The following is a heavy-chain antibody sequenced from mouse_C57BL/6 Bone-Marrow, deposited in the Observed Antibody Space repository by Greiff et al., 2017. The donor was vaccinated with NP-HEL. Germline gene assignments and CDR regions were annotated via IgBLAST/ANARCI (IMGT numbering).Heavy chain of an antibody. CDR1: GFSLTSYG. J-gene: IGHJ2*01. Sequence: QVQLQQSGPGLVQPSQSLSITCTVSGFSLTSYGVHWVRQSPGKGLEWLGVIWSGGSTDYNAAFISRLSISKDNSKSQVFFKMNSLQAEDTAIYYCAREGYDYDEDYFDYRGQGTTRTVSS. CDR2: IWSGGST. D-gene: IGHD2-4*01. V-gene: IGHV2-2*01. CDR3: AREGYDYDEDYFDY.